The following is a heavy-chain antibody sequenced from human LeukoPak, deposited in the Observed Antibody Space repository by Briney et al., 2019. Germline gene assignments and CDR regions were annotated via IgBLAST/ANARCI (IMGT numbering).Heavy chain of an antibody. CDR2: INPNSGGT. V-gene: IGHV1-2*02. D-gene: IGHD3-9*01. CDR1: GYTFTGYY. J-gene: IGHJ5*02. CDR3: ARGTYYDILTGSRFDP. Sequence: ASVRVSCKASGYTFTGYYMHWVRQAPGQGLEWMGWINPNSGGTNYAQKFQGRVTMTRDTSISTAYMELSRLRSDDTAVYYCARGTYYDILTGSRFDPWGQGTLVTVSS.